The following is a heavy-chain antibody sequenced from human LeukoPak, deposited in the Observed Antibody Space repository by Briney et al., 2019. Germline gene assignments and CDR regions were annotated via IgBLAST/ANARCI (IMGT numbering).Heavy chain of an antibody. CDR1: GFTFSGSA. Sequence: GGSLRLSCAASGFTFSGSAIHWVRKSSGKGLEWVGQIDKKDKGYATATAYAASVKGRFTISRDDSINTAYLQMKSLKTEDTALYYCTRDSGTYNWFDPWGQGTLVTVSS. CDR2: IDKKDKGYATAT. CDR3: TRDSGTYNWFDP. J-gene: IGHJ5*02. V-gene: IGHV3-73*01. D-gene: IGHD1-26*01.